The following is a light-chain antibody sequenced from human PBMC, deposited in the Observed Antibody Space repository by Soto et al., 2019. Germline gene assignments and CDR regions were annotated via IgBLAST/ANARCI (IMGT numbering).Light chain of an antibody. Sequence: EAMLTQSPATLSLSPGERATLSFRASESVRDELGWYQQKPGQAPRLLIFDSSNRATGIPARFSGSGYGTDFTLSISSLEPEDFAVYYCQQRLSWPITFGQGTRLEL. CDR3: QQRLSWPIT. V-gene: IGKV3-11*01. CDR1: ESVRDE. CDR2: DSS. J-gene: IGKJ5*01.